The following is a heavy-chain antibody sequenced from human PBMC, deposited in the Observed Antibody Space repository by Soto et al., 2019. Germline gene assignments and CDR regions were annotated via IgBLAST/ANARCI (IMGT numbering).Heavy chain of an antibody. CDR1: GGSVSSDRNY. CDR2: ICYSGTT. Sequence: SETLSLTCSVSGGSVSSDRNYWSWIRQPPGKGLEWIGYICYSGTTNYNPSLKSRVTITRDTSKNQFSLKMTSVTAADTAVYYCARLVYDSSGYRPGWGQGTLVTVSS. J-gene: IGHJ4*02. CDR3: ARLVYDSSGYRPG. D-gene: IGHD3-22*01. V-gene: IGHV4-61*01.